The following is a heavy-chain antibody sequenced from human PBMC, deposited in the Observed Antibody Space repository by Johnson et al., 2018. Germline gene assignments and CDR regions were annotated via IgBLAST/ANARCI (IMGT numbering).Heavy chain of an antibody. Sequence: VQLVQSGGGVVQXGRSLRLSCAASGFTFSDHYMDWVRPAPGKGPERVGRTRDKSHSYTKEYAASVKGRFTLTSDDSKNSLYLQMNSLQTEDTAVYYSVGASGITYPYFQHWGQGTLVTVSS. J-gene: IGHJ1*01. CDR3: VGASGITYPYFQH. CDR1: GFTFSDHY. D-gene: IGHD4/OR15-4a*01. V-gene: IGHV3-72*01. CDR2: TRDKSHSYTK.